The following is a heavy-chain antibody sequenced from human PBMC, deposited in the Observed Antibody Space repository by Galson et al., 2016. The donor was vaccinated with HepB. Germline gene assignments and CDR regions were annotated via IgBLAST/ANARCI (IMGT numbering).Heavy chain of an antibody. D-gene: IGHD6-19*01. CDR2: IDSTRTYI. J-gene: IGHJ5*02. Sequence: SLRLSCAGSGFMFKDYSMNWVRQAPGMGLEWVASIDSTRTYIYYGDSLEGRFTISRDNAKNSLYLQMTSLRAEDTAVYYCVRETHKKWLGSPTPWGQGTLVTVSS. CDR3: VRETHKKWLGSPTP. CDR1: GFMFKDYS. V-gene: IGHV3-21*01.